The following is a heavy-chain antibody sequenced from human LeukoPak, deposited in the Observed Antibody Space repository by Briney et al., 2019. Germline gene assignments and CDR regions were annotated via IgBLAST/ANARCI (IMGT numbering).Heavy chain of an antibody. J-gene: IGHJ4*02. CDR1: GGSISSSSYN. V-gene: IGHV4-61*01. Sequence: KPLETLSLTCAVSGGSISSSSYNWGWIRQPPGKGLEWIGYIYYSGSTNYNPSLKSRVTISVDTSKNQFSLKLSSVTAADTAVYYCARDIGSSAPNWGQGTLLTVSS. D-gene: IGHD6-6*01. CDR3: ARDIGSSAPN. CDR2: IYYSGST.